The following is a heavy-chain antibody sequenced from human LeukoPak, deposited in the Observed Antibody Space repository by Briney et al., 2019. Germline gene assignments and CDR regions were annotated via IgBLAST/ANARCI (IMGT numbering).Heavy chain of an antibody. CDR2: IYSGGST. Sequence: GGSLGLSCATSGSTVSTNYMSWVRQAPGKGLEWVSVIYSGGSTYHADSVKGRFTISRDNSKNTLYLQMNSLRAEDTAVYYCVKIGTVSLSADYWGQGTLVTVSS. CDR3: VKIGTVSLSADY. V-gene: IGHV3-66*01. CDR1: GSTVSTNY. J-gene: IGHJ4*02.